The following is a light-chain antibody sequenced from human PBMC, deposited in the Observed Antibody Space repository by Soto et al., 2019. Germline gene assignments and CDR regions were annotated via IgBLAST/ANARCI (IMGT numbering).Light chain of an antibody. CDR2: AAS. J-gene: IGKJ3*01. CDR1: QSIDFH. V-gene: IGKV1-39*01. Sequence: DIQMTQSPSSLSASVGDRVTITCRASQSIDFHLNWYQQKPGKAPKLLIYAASSFESGVPSRFSGRGSGTDFTLTINSLQPEDFATYYCQHSSSTLFTFGPGTKVGF. CDR3: QHSSSTLFT.